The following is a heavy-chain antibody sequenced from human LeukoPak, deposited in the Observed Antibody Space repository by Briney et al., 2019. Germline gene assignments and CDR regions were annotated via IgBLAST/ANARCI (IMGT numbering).Heavy chain of an antibody. J-gene: IGHJ4*02. Sequence: GGSLRLSCAASGFTFSRFSMNWVRQAPGKGLEWVSSISSSSSYIYYADSVKGRFTISRDNAKNSLYLRMNSLRAEDTAVYYCASLSADSSGYPFDYWGQGTLVTVSS. CDR2: ISSSSSYI. D-gene: IGHD3-22*01. CDR1: GFTFSRFS. CDR3: ASLSADSSGYPFDY. V-gene: IGHV3-21*01.